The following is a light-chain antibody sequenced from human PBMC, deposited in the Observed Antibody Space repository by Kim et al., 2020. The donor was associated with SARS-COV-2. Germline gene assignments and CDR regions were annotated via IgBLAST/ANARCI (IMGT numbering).Light chain of an antibody. CDR2: QDS. CDR1: KLGDKY. Sequence: SVSPGQTASITCSGDKLGDKYACWYQQKPGQSPVLVIYQDSKRPSGIPERFSGSNSGNTTTLTISGTQAMDEADYYCQAWDSSTVVFGGGTKLTVL. J-gene: IGLJ2*01. V-gene: IGLV3-1*01. CDR3: QAWDSSTVV.